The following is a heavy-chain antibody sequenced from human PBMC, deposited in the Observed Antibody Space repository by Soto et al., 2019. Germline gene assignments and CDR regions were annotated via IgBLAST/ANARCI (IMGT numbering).Heavy chain of an antibody. CDR2: IYYSGST. CDR3: ARGIAAAGSDWGYYYYGMDV. D-gene: IGHD6-13*01. J-gene: IGHJ6*02. V-gene: IGHV4-59*01. CDR1: GGSISSYY. Sequence: SETLSLTCTVSGGSISSYYWSWIRQPPGKGLEWIGYIYYSGSTNYNPSLKSRVTISVDTSKNQFSLKLSSVTAADTAVYYCARGIAAAGSDWGYYYYGMDVWGQGTTVTVSS.